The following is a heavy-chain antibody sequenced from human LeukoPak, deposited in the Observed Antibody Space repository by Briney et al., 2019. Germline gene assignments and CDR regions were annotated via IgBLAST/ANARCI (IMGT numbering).Heavy chain of an antibody. CDR3: ARDRSLTVRSLRGLNWFDP. D-gene: IGHD3-10*01. J-gene: IGHJ5*02. V-gene: IGHV1-24*01. Sequence: GASVRVSCNVSGHTLSELSMYWVRQAPGKGLEWMGGFDPEDGEAIYAQNFQGRVTMTTDTSTSTAYMELRSLRSDDTAVYYCARDRSLTVRSLRGLNWFDPWGQGTLVTVSS. CDR1: GHTLSELS. CDR2: FDPEDGEA.